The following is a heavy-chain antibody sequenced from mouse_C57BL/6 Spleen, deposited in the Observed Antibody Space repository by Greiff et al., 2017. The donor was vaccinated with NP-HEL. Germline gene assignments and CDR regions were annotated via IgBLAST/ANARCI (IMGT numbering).Heavy chain of an antibody. J-gene: IGHJ4*01. CDR3: AREFITTDYAMDY. V-gene: IGHV1-53*01. CDR1: GYTFTSYW. CDR2: INPSNGGT. Sequence: QVQLQQPGTELVKPGASVKLSCKASGYTFTSYWMHWVKQRPGQGLEWIGNINPSNGGTNYNEKFKSKATLTVDKSSSTAYMQLSSLTSEDSAVDYCAREFITTDYAMDYWGQGTSVTVSA. D-gene: IGHD1-1*01.